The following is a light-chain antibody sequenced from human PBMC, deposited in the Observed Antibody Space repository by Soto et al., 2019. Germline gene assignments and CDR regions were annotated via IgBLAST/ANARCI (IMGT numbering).Light chain of an antibody. CDR2: QDA. J-gene: IGLJ1*01. CDR1: KLGDKY. V-gene: IGLV3-1*01. CDR3: QAWDSSTESYV. Sequence: SYELTQPPSVSVSPGQTASIPCSGDKLGDKYVCWYQQKPGQSPVLVIYQDAKRPSGIPERFSGSNSGNTATLTISGTQTVDEADYYCQAWDSSTESYVFGPGTKVTVL.